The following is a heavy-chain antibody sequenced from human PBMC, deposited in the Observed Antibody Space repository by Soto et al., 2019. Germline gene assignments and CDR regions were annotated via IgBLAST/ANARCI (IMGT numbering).Heavy chain of an antibody. CDR3: ARGDGDYHDGNGYLGRR. CDR1: GFTFSSYW. Sequence: EVQLVESGGDLVQPGGSLRLSCAASGFTFSSYWMHWVRQAPGKGLVWVSRIKSDGSGAIYADSVKGRFTVSRDNAKKRLYLRMSSLSTEDTAVYYCARGDGDYHDGNGYLGRRWGQGSRVTVSS. D-gene: IGHD3-22*01. J-gene: IGHJ4*02. V-gene: IGHV3-74*01. CDR2: IKSDGSGA.